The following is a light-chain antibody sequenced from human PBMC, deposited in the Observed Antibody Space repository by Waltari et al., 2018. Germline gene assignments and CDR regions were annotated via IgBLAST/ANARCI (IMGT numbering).Light chain of an antibody. CDR3: QQYYSNPRT. CDR1: QSILFSSTNKSY. J-gene: IGKJ1*01. CDR2: WAS. V-gene: IGKV4-1*01. Sequence: DIVMTQSPDSLAVSLGERATINCKSSQSILFSSTNKSYLAWYQKKPGQSPKLVIYWASTRESGVPDRVSGSGSGTDFTLTISSLQAEDVAVYYCQQYYSNPRTFGQGTKVEIK.